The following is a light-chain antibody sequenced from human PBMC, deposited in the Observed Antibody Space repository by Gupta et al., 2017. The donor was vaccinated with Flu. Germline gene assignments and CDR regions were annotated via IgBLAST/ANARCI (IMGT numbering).Light chain of an antibody. V-gene: IGLV6-57*01. Sequence: GKTVTISCTRTSGSIASNHVQWYQQRPGSSLTNVLDQRRSGVPDRFSGSIDSSSNSATLTISGLKAEDEADYYCQSYEGSNHYVFGTGTKVTVL. J-gene: IGLJ1*01. CDR1: SGSIASNH. CDR3: QSYEGSNHYV.